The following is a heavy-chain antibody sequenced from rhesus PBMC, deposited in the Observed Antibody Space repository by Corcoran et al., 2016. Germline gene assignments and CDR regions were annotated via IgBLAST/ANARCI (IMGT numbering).Heavy chain of an antibody. CDR3: VTSPHSGGNYVGRFDV. D-gene: IGHD1-44*01. Sequence: QVQLQESGPGLVKPSETLSLTCAVSGGSISSYYWSWIRQSPGKGLEWIGRSSGDGRSPHSTTSLNGPAPLSRATSKNHVFLTLTSMPAADTAVYYCVTSPHSGGNYVGRFDVWGPGVLVTVSP. CDR1: GGSISSYY. J-gene: IGHJ5-1*01. CDR2: SSGDGRSP. V-gene: IGHV4-173*01.